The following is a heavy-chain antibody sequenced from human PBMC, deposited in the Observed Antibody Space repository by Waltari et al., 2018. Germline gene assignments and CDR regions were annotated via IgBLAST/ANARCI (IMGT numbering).Heavy chain of an antibody. V-gene: IGHV3-11*04. CDR1: ESPFTDHY. CDR3: ARGNHYFDN. CDR2: MSSSGTII. J-gene: IGHJ4*02. Sequence: QVQLVESGEGWAKPGGPWGFPWEPPESPFTDHYMTWIRQAPGKGLEWLAEMSSSGTIIYYADFLKGRFTISRDNAKNSLYLQMTSLRAEDTALYFCARGNHYFDNWGQGTLVTVSS.